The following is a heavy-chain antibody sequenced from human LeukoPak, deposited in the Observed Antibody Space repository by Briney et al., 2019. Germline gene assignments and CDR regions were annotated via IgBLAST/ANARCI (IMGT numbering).Heavy chain of an antibody. D-gene: IGHD6-19*01. CDR2: INAGNGNT. J-gene: IGHJ4*02. CDR1: GHTFTSYA. V-gene: IGHV1-3*01. CDR3: ARILLSGWYYFDY. Sequence: GASVKVSCKASGHTFTSYAMHWVRQAPGQRLEWMGWINAGNGNTKYSQKFQGRVTITRDTSASTAYMELSSLRSEDTAVYYCARILLSGWYYFDYWGQGTLVTVSS.